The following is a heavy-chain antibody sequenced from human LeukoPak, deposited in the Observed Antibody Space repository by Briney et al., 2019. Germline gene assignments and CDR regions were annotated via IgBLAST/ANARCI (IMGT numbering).Heavy chain of an antibody. Sequence: ASVKVSCKASGGTFSSYAISWVRQAPGQGLEWTGGIIPIFGTANYAQKFQGRVTITTDESTSTAYMELSSLRSEDTAVYYCARGPTHYDILTGYSAPNWFDPWGPGTLVTVSS. CDR3: ARGPTHYDILTGYSAPNWFDP. CDR2: IIPIFGTA. V-gene: IGHV1-69*05. J-gene: IGHJ5*02. CDR1: GGTFSSYA. D-gene: IGHD3-9*01.